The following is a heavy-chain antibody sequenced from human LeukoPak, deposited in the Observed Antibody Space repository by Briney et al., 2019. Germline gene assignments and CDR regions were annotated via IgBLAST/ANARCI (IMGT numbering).Heavy chain of an antibody. J-gene: IGHJ4*02. D-gene: IGHD1-26*01. CDR2: ISLSGYT. V-gene: IGHV4-4*02. Sequence: PSETLSLTCGVSGGSITTTNYWSWVRQSPGRGLEWIGEISLSGYTGFNPSLRGRVTMSLDEFKNHLSLTLPSVTAADTAIYYCSRESGPYSPFGHWGQGILVTVTT. CDR3: SRESGPYSPFGH. CDR1: GGSITTTNY.